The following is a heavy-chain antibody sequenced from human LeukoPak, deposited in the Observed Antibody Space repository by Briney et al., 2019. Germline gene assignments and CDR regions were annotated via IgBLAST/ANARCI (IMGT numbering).Heavy chain of an antibody. CDR2: ISWNSGSI. CDR3: AKDSGSNPTNWFDP. D-gene: IGHD3-10*01. Sequence: PGGSLRLPCAASGFTFDDYAMHWVRQVPGKGLEWVSGISWNSGSIGYADSVKGRFTISRDNAKNSLYLQMNSLRVEDTALYYCAKDSGSNPTNWFDPWGQGTLVTVSS. J-gene: IGHJ5*02. CDR1: GFTFDDYA. V-gene: IGHV3-9*01.